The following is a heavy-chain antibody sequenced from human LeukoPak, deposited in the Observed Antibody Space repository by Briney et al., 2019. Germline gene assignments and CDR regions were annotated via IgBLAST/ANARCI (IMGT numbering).Heavy chain of an antibody. CDR3: ARDPHNDSGYPAGYFDY. J-gene: IGHJ4*02. V-gene: IGHV1-69*05. D-gene: IGHD5-12*01. CDR2: IIPIFGTA. CDR1: GGTFSSYA. Sequence: SVKVSCKASGGTFSSYAISWVRQAPGQGLEWMGGIIPIFGTANYAQKFQGRVTITTDESTSTAYMELSSLRSEDTAVYYCARDPHNDSGYPAGYFDYWGQGTLVTVSS.